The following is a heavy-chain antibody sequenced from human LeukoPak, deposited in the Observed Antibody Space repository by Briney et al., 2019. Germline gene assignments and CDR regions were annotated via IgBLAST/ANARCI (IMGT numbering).Heavy chain of an antibody. CDR1: GFTFSSYT. J-gene: IGHJ4*02. CDR2: ISSSSSYI. V-gene: IGHV3-21*01. Sequence: GGSLRLSCAASGFTFSSYTMNWVRQAPGKGLEWVSSISSSSSYIYYADSVKGRFTISRDNAKNSLYLQVNSLRAADTAVYYCASESYDSSGYYYVWGQGTLVTVSS. CDR3: ASESYDSSGYYYV. D-gene: IGHD3-22*01.